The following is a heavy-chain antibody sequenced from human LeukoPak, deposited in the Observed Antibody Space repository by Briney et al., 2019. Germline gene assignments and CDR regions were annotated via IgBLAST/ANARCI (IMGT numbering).Heavy chain of an antibody. J-gene: IGHJ4*02. D-gene: IGHD4-23*01. Sequence: SVKVSCKASGGTFSSYAISWVRQAPGQGLEWMGGIIPIFGTANYAQKFQGRVTITADKSTSTAYMELRSLRSDDTAVYYCAREHITVVTPFDYWGQGTLVTVSS. CDR1: GGTFSSYA. V-gene: IGHV1-69*06. CDR2: IIPIFGTA. CDR3: AREHITVVTPFDY.